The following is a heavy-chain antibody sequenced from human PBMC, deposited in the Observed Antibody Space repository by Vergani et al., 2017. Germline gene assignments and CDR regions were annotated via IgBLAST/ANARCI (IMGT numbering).Heavy chain of an antibody. CDR1: GFSLNTRGVS. Sequence: QITLKESGPTLVKPTQTLTLTCTFSGFSLNTRGVSVAWIRQPPGKALDWLALIYWNDDQHYSPSLNNRVTITKDTSKNQVVLTMTNMDYVDTGTYYCVYRKTECGTTGCFYSFDYYYYMYVWGKGTTVTVSS. J-gene: IGHJ6*03. CDR3: VYRKTECGTTGCFYSFDYYYYMYV. CDR2: IYWNDDQ. D-gene: IGHD1-7*01. V-gene: IGHV2-5*04.